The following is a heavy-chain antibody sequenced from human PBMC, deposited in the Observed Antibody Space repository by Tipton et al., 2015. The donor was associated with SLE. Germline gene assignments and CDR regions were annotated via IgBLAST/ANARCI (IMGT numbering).Heavy chain of an antibody. V-gene: IGHV4-34*01. CDR2: VSHRGTT. J-gene: IGHJ3*02. CDR1: GGTSRDYF. D-gene: IGHD6-13*01. CDR3: ARRSSSWYRGYAFDI. Sequence: TLSLTCAVYGGTSRDYFWSWIRQPPGKGLEWIGEVSHRGTTNYNPSLDSRVTISLDRFNNQFTLKMTSVTAADTAVYYCARRSSSWYRGYAFDIWGQGTMVTVSS.